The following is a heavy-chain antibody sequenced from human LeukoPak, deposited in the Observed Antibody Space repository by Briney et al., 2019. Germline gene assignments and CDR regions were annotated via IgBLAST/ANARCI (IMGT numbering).Heavy chain of an antibody. J-gene: IGHJ4*02. Sequence: PGGSLRLSCAASGFTFSSYGMHWVRQAPGKGLEWVAFIRYDGSNKYYADSVKGRLTISRDNSKNTLYLQMNSLRAEDTAVYYCAKDDYYDSSGSWGGYWGQGTLVTVSS. CDR1: GFTFSSYG. V-gene: IGHV3-30*02. D-gene: IGHD3-22*01. CDR3: AKDDYYDSSGSWGGY. CDR2: IRYDGSNK.